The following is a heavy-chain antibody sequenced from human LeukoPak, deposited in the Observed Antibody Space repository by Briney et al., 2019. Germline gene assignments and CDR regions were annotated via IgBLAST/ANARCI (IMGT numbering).Heavy chain of an antibody. CDR2: MNSNSGNT. J-gene: IGHJ4*02. CDR1: GYTFINHD. CDR3: AADSAGRELGQFDY. D-gene: IGHD1-26*01. V-gene: IGHV1-8*03. Sequence: GASVKVSCKGYGYTFINHDIDWVRQAAGQGLEWMGWMNSNSGNTGYAQKFQGRVTFTRDTSISTAYMELYSLTSDDTAVYYCAADSAGRELGQFDYWGQGTLVTVSS.